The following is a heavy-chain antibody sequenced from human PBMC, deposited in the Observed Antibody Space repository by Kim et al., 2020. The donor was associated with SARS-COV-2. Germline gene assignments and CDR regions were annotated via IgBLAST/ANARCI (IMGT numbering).Heavy chain of an antibody. CDR3: ARGREGYTSSWYLDY. V-gene: IGHV4-59*01. J-gene: IGHJ4*02. D-gene: IGHD6-13*01. Sequence: SETLSLTCTVSGGSISSYYWSWIRQPPGKGLDWIGYIDYSGSTNYNPSLKSRVTISVDTSKNQFSLKLSSVTAADTAVDSCARGREGYTSSWYLDYWGQGTLVTVSS. CDR1: GGSISSYY. CDR2: IDYSGST.